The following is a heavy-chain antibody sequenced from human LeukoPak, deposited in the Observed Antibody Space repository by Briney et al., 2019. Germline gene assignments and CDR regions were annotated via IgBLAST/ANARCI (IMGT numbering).Heavy chain of an antibody. V-gene: IGHV3-30*04. D-gene: IGHD3-22*01. CDR3: ARSSPYDGSGYYLEDY. CDR1: GFTFSSYA. J-gene: IGHJ4*02. CDR2: ISYDGSNK. Sequence: PGRSLRFSCAASGFTFSSYAMHWVRQAPGKGLEWVAVISYDGSNKYYADSVKGRFTISRDNSKNTLYLQMNSLRAEDTAVYYCARSSPYDGSGYYLEDYWGQGTLVTVSS.